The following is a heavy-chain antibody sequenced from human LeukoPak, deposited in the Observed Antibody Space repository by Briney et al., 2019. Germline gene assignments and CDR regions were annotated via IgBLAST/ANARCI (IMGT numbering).Heavy chain of an antibody. D-gene: IGHD4-17*01. CDR3: ARDTPTVLYYFDY. J-gene: IGHJ4*02. CDR2: ISSSSYI. CDR1: GFTFSSYS. Sequence: PGGSLRLSCAASGFTFSSYSMNWVRQAPGKRLEWVSSISSSSYIYYADSVKGRFTISRDNAKNSLYLQMNSLRAEDAAVYYCARDTPTVLYYFDYWGQGTLVTVSS. V-gene: IGHV3-21*01.